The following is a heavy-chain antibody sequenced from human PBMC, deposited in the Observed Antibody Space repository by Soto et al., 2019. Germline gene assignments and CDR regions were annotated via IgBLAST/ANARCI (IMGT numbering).Heavy chain of an antibody. CDR2: IVSASGGA. CDR3: ARGKGMEENYYYYGLDI. V-gene: IGHV1-46*01. J-gene: IGHJ6*02. CDR1: GYTFTNYY. D-gene: IGHD1-1*01. Sequence: GASVKVSCKASGYTFTNYYMHWVRQAPGQGLEWMGFIVSASGGAGYTEKFLGRITISRDTSTTTAYMELSSLRSEDTAVYYCARGKGMEENYYYYGLDIWGQGTTVTVSS.